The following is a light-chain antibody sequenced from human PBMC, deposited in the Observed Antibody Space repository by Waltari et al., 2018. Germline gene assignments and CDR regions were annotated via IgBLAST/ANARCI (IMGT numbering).Light chain of an antibody. J-gene: IGLJ2*01. CDR1: SSDVGIYNL. CDR3: CSYAGSSIYVV. V-gene: IGLV2-23*01. CDR2: EGS. Sequence: QSALTQPASVSGSPGQSITISCTGTSSDVGIYNLVSWYQQHPGKAPKLMIYEGSKRPSGVSNRVACSKSGNKDSLTSSGLQAEDEADYYCCSYAGSSIYVVFGGGTKLTVL.